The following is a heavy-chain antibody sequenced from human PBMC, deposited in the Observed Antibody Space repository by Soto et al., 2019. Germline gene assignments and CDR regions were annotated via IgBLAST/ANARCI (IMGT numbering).Heavy chain of an antibody. D-gene: IGHD3-3*01. J-gene: IGHJ5*01. CDR1: GFTFISYA. CDR3: AKAWNGYFVDS. CDR2: ISGSVLTT. Sequence: GGSLRLSCAASGFTFISYAISWVLQAPGEGLEWVSAISGSVLTTYYADSVKGRFTISRDNSKNTVSLLMSSLRAEDTAMYYCAKAWNGYFVDSWGQGTLVTGSS. V-gene: IGHV3-23*01.